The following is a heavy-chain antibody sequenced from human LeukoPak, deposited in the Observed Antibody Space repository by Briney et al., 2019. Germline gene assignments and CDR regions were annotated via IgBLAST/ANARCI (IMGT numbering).Heavy chain of an antibody. CDR3: ARGEELLWFGELLSGWFDP. CDR1: GDYISSSNY. CDR2: IYHTGIT. J-gene: IGHJ5*02. Sequence: SDTLSLTCLVSGDYISSSNYWGWIRQPPGKGLEWIGSIYHTGITYYNPSLKSRVTISVDRSKNQFSLKLSSVTAADTAVYYCARGEELLWFGELLSGWFDPWGQGTLVTVSS. D-gene: IGHD3-10*01. V-gene: IGHV4-38-2*02.